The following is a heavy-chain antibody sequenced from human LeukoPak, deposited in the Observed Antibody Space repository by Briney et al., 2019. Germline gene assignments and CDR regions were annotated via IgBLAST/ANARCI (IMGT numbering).Heavy chain of an antibody. CDR3: ARDSSGLNWFDP. D-gene: IGHD6-19*01. Sequence: SETLSLTCTVSGXSISTYYWSWIRQPPGKGLEWIGYISYSGSTNYNPSLKSRVTISVDTSKNQFSLKLSSVTAADTAVYYCARDSSGLNWFDPWGQGTLVTVSS. CDR1: GXSISTYY. J-gene: IGHJ5*02. V-gene: IGHV4-59*01. CDR2: ISYSGST.